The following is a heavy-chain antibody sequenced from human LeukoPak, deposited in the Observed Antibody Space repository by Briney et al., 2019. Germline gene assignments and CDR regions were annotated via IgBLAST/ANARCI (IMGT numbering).Heavy chain of an antibody. CDR1: GFTFSSYS. CDR2: ISSSSSYI. CDR3: ARDLSSYYDFWSGPGKTYYFDY. J-gene: IGHJ4*02. Sequence: GGSLRLSYAASGFTFSSYSMNWVRQAPGKGLEWVSSISSSSSYIYYADSVKGRFTISRDNAKNSLYLQMNSLRAEDTAVYYCARDLSSYYDFWSGPGKTYYFDYWGQGTLVTVSS. V-gene: IGHV3-21*01. D-gene: IGHD3-3*01.